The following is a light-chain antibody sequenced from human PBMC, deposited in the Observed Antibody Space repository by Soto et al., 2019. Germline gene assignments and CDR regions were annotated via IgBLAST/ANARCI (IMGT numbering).Light chain of an antibody. CDR1: QSVSNNY. CDR2: GAS. V-gene: IGKV3-20*01. J-gene: IGKJ1*01. Sequence: EIGLTQSPGTLSLSPGERATLSCRASQSVSNNYLAWYQQKPGQAPRLLIYGASNRATGIPDRFSGSGSGTDFTLTISRLEPEDFAVYYCQQYGSSGTSGQGTK. CDR3: QQYGSSGT.